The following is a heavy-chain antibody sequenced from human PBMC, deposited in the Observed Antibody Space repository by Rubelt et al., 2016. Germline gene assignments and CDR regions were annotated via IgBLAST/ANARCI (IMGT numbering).Heavy chain of an antibody. CDR1: GGSFSGYF. D-gene: IGHD6-6*01. J-gene: IGHJ4*02. Sequence: QVQLQQWGAGLLKPSETLSLTCAVYGGSFSGYFWTWIRQAPGKGLGWIGGIDHSGTSNYNPSLKSRVAISVDTTKNQSSLKLSSVTAADTAVYYWARGRAGGSSSWGQGTLVTVSS. V-gene: IGHV4-34*02. CDR3: ARGRAGGSSS. CDR2: IDHSGTS.